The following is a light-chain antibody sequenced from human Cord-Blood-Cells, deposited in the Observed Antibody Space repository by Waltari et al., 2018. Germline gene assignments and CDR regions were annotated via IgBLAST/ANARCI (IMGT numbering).Light chain of an antibody. CDR1: QSISSW. Sequence: DIQMTQSPSTLSASVGDRVTITCRASQSISSWLAWYQQKPGKAPKLLIYKASSLESWVPSSFSGSGSGTEFTLTISSLQPDDFATYYCQQYNSYELTFGGGTKVEIK. CDR2: KAS. J-gene: IGKJ4*01. V-gene: IGKV1-5*03. CDR3: QQYNSYELT.